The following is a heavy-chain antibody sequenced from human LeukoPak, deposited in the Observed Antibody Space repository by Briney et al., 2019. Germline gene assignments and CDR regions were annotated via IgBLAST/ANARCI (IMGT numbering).Heavy chain of an antibody. V-gene: IGHV1-18*01. CDR3: ARVRYSDVLTGYYGDGYFDY. D-gene: IGHD3-9*01. CDR2: ISAYNGNT. CDR1: GYSFTSYG. J-gene: IGHJ4*02. Sequence: GASVKVSCKASGYSFTSYGISWVRQAPGQGLEWMGWISAYNGNTNYAQNFQGRVTMTTDTSTSTAYMELRSLRSDDTAVYYCARVRYSDVLTGYYGDGYFDYWGQGTLVTVSS.